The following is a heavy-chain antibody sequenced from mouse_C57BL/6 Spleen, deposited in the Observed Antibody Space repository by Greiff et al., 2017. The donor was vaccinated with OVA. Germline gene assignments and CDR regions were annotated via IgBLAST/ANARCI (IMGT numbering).Heavy chain of an antibody. CDR3: ARETVVVGGRYFDV. Sequence: EVQLQQSGPELVKPGASVKISCKASGYSFTGYYMNWVKQSPEKSLEWIVEINPSTGGTTYNQKFKAKATLTVDKSSSTAYMQLKSLTSEDSAVYYCARETVVVGGRYFDVWGTGTTVTVSS. CDR1: GYSFTGYY. J-gene: IGHJ1*03. CDR2: INPSTGGT. D-gene: IGHD1-1*01. V-gene: IGHV1-42*01.